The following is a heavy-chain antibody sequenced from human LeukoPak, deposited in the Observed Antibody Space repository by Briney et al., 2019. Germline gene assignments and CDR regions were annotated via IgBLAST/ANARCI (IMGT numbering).Heavy chain of an antibody. CDR2: NRGCCGST. J-gene: IGHJ4*02. CDR1: GFTFRSYA. Sequence: GGSLSLSCAASGFTFRSYAMSLVRQAPGKGLEWVSANRGCCGSTYHADSVKCRFTIPRDNSKNTLYLQMNSLRAEDTAVYYCARGRGSGTYWNWGQGTLVTVSS. V-gene: IGHV3-23*01. CDR3: ARGRGSGTYWN. D-gene: IGHD3-10*01.